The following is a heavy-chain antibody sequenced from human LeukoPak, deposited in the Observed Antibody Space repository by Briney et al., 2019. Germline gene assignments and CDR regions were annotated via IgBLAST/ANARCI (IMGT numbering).Heavy chain of an antibody. Sequence: GGSLRLSCAATGFTFSNAWMSWVRQAPGKGLEWVGRIKSKTDGGTTDYAAPVKGRFTISRDDSKNTLYLQMNSLKTEDTAVYYCTTVVGSSSPSYYYYMDVWGKGTTVTVSS. D-gene: IGHD6-6*01. V-gene: IGHV3-15*01. CDR2: IKSKTDGGTT. CDR1: GFTFSNAW. J-gene: IGHJ6*03. CDR3: TTVVGSSSPSYYYYMDV.